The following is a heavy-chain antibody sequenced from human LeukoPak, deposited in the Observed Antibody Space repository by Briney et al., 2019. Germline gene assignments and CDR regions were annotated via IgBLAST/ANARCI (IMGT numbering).Heavy chain of an antibody. CDR2: IRYDGSNK. J-gene: IGHJ4*02. CDR3: ARAGFGIYSTDY. CDR1: AFTFTSYG. V-gene: IGHV3-30*02. Sequence: PGGSLRLSCAASAFTFTSYGLHWVRQAPGKGLEWVSFIRYDGSNKYYADSVKGRFPNSRDNSKNTLYLQMNSLRAEDTAVYYCARAGFGIYSTDYWGQGTLVTVSS. D-gene: IGHD2-21*01.